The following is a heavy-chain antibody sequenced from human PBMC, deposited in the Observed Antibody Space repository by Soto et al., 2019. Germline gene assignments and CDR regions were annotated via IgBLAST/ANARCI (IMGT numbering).Heavy chain of an antibody. Sequence: QVQLQQWGAGLLKPSETLSLTCAVYGGSFSGYYWSWIRQPPVKGLEWIREISHSGSTNYNPSLKSRFTIPVDTSKNQFSLKLSSVTDADTAVYYCARGVYSGYGYPRNGFDPWGQGTLVTVSS. CDR2: ISHSGST. CDR3: ARGVYSGYGYPRNGFDP. V-gene: IGHV4-34*01. J-gene: IGHJ5*02. CDR1: GGSFSGYY. D-gene: IGHD5-12*01.